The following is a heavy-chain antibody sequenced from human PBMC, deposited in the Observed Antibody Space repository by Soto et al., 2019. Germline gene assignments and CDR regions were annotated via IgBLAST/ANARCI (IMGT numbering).Heavy chain of an antibody. J-gene: IGHJ4*02. V-gene: IGHV3-64D*08. CDR3: VKEVGPCCDWSYYFDY. CDR2: ISNNASDT. Sequence: GGSLRLSFSASGFTFSDYTLHWVRQAPVRGLEFVSAISNNASDTYYADSVRGRFTISRDNSKNSLYLQMSSLTLEDTAVYYCVKEVGPCCDWSYYFDYWGQGTVVTVSS. D-gene: IGHD3-9*01. CDR1: GFTFSDYT.